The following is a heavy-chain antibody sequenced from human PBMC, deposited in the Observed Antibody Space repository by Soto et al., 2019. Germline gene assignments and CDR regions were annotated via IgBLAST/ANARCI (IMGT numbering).Heavy chain of an antibody. CDR3: ARAGDGYCSGGSCYIPYYYGMDV. J-gene: IGHJ6*02. Sequence: GGSLRLSCAASGFTFSSYGMHWVRQPPGEGLEWVAVIWYDGSNKYYADSVKGRFTISRDNSKNTLYLQMNSLRAEDTAVYYCARAGDGYCSGGSCYIPYYYGMDVWGQGTTVTVSS. CDR1: GFTFSSYG. CDR2: IWYDGSNK. V-gene: IGHV3-33*01. D-gene: IGHD2-15*01.